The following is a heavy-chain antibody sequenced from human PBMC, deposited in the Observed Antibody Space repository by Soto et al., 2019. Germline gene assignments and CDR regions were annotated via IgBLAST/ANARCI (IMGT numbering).Heavy chain of an antibody. CDR3: ARDFCTSTSCYFIDY. V-gene: IGHV3-30-3*01. CDR2: ISYDGSNK. Sequence: QVQLVESGGGVVQPGRSLRLSCAASGFTFSSYAMHWVRQAPGKGLEWVAVISYDGSNKYYADSVKGRFTITRDNSKNTLYLQMNSLRAEDTAVYYCARDFCTSTSCYFIDYLGQGTLVTVSS. CDR1: GFTFSSYA. J-gene: IGHJ4*02. D-gene: IGHD2-2*01.